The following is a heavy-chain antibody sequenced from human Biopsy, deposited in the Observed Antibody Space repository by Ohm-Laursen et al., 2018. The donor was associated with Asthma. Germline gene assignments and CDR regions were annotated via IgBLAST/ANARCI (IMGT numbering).Heavy chain of an antibody. J-gene: IGHJ4*02. CDR2: ISYDGSSI. V-gene: IGHV3-30-3*01. CDR3: AREGVAGTHIED. CDR1: GFTFRSYA. Sequence: SLRLSCAASGFTFRSYAMHWVRQAPGKGLEWVAVISYDGSSIYYADSVKGRFTISRDNSKNTLSLQMNSLTAEDTAVYYCAREGVAGTHIEDWGQGTLVTVSS. D-gene: IGHD6-19*01.